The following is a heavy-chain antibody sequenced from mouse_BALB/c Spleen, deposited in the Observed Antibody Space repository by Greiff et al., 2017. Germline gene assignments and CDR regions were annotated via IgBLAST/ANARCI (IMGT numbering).Heavy chain of an antibody. V-gene: IGHV5-17*02. J-gene: IGHJ4*01. D-gene: IGHD2-14*01. CDR1: GFTFSSFG. CDR2: ISSGSSTI. Sequence: EVKLVESGGGLVQPGGSRKLSCAASGFTFSSFGMHWVRQAPEKGLEWVAYISSGSSTIYYADTVKGRFTISRDNPKNTLFLQMTSLRSEDTAMYYCARRGWYDGSPAMDYWGQGTSVTVSS. CDR3: ARRGWYDGSPAMDY.